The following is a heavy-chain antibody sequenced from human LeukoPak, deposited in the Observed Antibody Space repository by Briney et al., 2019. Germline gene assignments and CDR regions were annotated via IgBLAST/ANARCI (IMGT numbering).Heavy chain of an antibody. D-gene: IGHD3-16*01. V-gene: IGHV3-7*01. CDR2: IKEDESAK. J-gene: IGHJ4*02. CDR1: GFIFTDHW. CDR3: AKAVDVADY. Sequence: GGSLRLSCVASGFIFTDHWMSWVRQAPGKGLDWVANIKEDESAKFYADSVRGRFTISRDNAKNSVYLEMNNLRVEDTAVYYCAKAVDVADYWGRGTLVTVSS.